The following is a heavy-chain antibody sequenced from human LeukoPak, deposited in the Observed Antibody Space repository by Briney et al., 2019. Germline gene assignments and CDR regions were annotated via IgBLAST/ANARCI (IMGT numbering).Heavy chain of an antibody. CDR2: ISGSGGST. Sequence: GGSLRLSCAASGFTFSSYGMSWVRQAPGKGLEWVSAISGSGGSTYYADSVKGRFTISRDNSKNTLYLQMNSLRAEDTAVYYCAKASPWVGFYYYYYMDVWGKGTTVTVSS. CDR3: AKASPWVGFYYYYYMDV. D-gene: IGHD1-26*01. V-gene: IGHV3-23*01. CDR1: GFTFSSYG. J-gene: IGHJ6*03.